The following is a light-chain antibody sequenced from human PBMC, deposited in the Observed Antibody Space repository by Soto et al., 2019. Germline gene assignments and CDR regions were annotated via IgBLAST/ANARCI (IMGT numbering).Light chain of an antibody. Sequence: QSVLTQPPSASGTPGQRVTISCSGSNSNIGRNAVNWYQQLPGTAPRLLISSDNRLPSGVPDRFSASKSGTSASLAISGLQSDDEADYYCAAWDDSLIGIWVFGGGTKLTVL. CDR3: AAWDDSLIGIWV. CDR1: NSNIGRNA. CDR2: SDN. V-gene: IGLV1-44*01. J-gene: IGLJ3*02.